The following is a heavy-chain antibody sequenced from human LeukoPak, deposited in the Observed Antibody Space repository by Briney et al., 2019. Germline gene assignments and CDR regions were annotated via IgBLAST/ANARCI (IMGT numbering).Heavy chain of an antibody. CDR3: ARGGYGSGSRYYYFDY. Sequence: SVKVSCKASGYTFTSYAISWVRQAPGQGLEWMGGIIPIFGTANYAQKFQGRVTITADESTSTAYMELSSLRSEDTAVYYCARGGYGSGSRYYYFDYWGQGTLVTVSS. J-gene: IGHJ4*02. CDR2: IIPIFGTA. CDR1: GYTFTSYA. V-gene: IGHV1-69*13. D-gene: IGHD3-10*01.